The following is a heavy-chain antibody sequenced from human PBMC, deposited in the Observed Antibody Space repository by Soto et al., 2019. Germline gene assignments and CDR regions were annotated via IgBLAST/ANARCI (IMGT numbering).Heavy chain of an antibody. V-gene: IGHV4-39*01. Sequence: QLQLQESGPGLVKPSETLSLTCTVSGGSISSSSYYWGWIRQPPGKGLEWIGSIYYSGSTYYNPSLKSRRTISVDTSKNQFSLQLSSVPAADTAVYYCARGDYDILTGYYTPLYYWGQGTLVTVSS. J-gene: IGHJ4*02. CDR2: IYYSGST. D-gene: IGHD3-9*01. CDR3: ARGDYDILTGYYTPLYY. CDR1: GGSISSSSYY.